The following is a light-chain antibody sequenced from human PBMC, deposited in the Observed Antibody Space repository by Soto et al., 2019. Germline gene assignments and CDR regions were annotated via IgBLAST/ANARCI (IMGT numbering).Light chain of an antibody. V-gene: IGLV2-14*01. Sequence: HSALTQPASVSGSPGQSITISCTGTSSDVGAYNFVSWYQQYPGKAPKVMIYEVNNRPSGVSNRFSGSKSGNTASLTISGLQAEDEADYYCSSFTRSSTYVFGSGTK. J-gene: IGLJ1*01. CDR3: SSFTRSSTYV. CDR2: EVN. CDR1: SSDVGAYNF.